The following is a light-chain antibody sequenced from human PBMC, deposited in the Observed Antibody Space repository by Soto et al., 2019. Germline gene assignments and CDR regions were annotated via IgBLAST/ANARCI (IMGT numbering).Light chain of an antibody. CDR2: AAS. CDR3: QQSYTTLFT. CDR1: QSIGRW. Sequence: DIQMTQSPSTLSASVGDRVSITCRSSQSIGRWLAWFQQNPGKAPKLLMFAASTLQSGVPSRFSGSGSETDFTLTISSLQPEDLATYYCQQSYTTLFTFGPGTKVDLK. V-gene: IGKV1-39*01. J-gene: IGKJ3*01.